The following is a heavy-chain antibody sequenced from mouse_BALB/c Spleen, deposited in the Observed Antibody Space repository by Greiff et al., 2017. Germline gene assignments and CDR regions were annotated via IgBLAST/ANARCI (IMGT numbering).Heavy chain of an antibody. CDR2: ISSGSSTI. CDR3: ARWGKMISFAY. V-gene: IGHV5-17*02. CDR1: GFTFSSFG. D-gene: IGHD2-3*01. Sequence: EVKLVESGGGLVQPGGSRKLSCAASGFTFSSFGMHWVRQAPEKGLEWVAYISSGSSTIYYADTVKGRFTISRDNPKNTLFLQMTSLRSEDTAMYYCARWGKMISFAYWGQGTLVTVSA. J-gene: IGHJ3*01.